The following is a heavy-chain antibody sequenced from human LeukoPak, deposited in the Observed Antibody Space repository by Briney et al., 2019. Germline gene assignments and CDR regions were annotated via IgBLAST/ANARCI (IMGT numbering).Heavy chain of an antibody. CDR1: GGSFSGLY. V-gene: IGHV4-34*01. CDR2: INHSGST. J-gene: IGHJ4*02. CDR3: ARCAVVTASYFDY. D-gene: IGHD2-21*02. Sequence: SASLSLISADYGGSFSGLYWSWLRMPKRKGLEWIGEINHSGSTNYNPSLKSRVTISVDTSKNQFSLKLSSVTAADTAVYYCARCAVVTASYFDYWGQGTLVTVSS.